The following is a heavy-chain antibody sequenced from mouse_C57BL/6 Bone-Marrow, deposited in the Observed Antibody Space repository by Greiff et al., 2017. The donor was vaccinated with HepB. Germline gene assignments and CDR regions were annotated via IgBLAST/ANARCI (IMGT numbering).Heavy chain of an antibody. CDR2: IYPGGGYT. V-gene: IGHV1-63*01. Sequence: VQLQQSGAELVRPGTSVKMSCKASGYTFTNYWIGWAKQRPGHGLEWIGDIYPGGGYTNYNEKFKGKATLTADKSSSTAYMQFSSLTSEDSAIYYCARSADGYPLLAYWGQGTLVTVSA. CDR1: GYTFTNYW. CDR3: ARSADGYPLLAY. D-gene: IGHD2-3*01. J-gene: IGHJ3*01.